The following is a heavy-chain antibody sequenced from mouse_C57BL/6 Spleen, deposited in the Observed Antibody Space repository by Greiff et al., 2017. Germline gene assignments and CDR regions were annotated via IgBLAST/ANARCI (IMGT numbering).Heavy chain of an antibody. CDR2: ISSGSSTI. CDR3: ARTMVKGYYYAMDY. Sequence: EVQRVESGGGLVKPGGSLKLSCAASGFTFSDYGMHWVRQAPEKGLEWVAYISSGSSTIYYADTVKGRFTISRDNDKNTLFLQMTSLRSEDTAMYYCARTMVKGYYYAMDYWGQGTSVTVSS. V-gene: IGHV5-17*01. D-gene: IGHD2-3*01. CDR1: GFTFSDYG. J-gene: IGHJ4*01.